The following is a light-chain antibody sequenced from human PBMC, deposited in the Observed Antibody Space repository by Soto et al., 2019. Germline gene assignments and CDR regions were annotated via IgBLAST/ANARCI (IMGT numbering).Light chain of an antibody. CDR3: QQRSNWLEALT. Sequence: EIVLTQSPATLSLSPGERATLSCRASQSVSSYLAWYQQKPGQAPRLLIYDASNRATGIPARFSGSGSGTDFTLTISSLEPEDFAVYYCQQRSNWLEALTFGGGTKVEIK. J-gene: IGKJ4*01. CDR2: DAS. CDR1: QSVSSY. V-gene: IGKV3-11*01.